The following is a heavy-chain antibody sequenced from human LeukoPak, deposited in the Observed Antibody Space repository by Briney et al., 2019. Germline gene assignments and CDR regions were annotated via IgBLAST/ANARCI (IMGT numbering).Heavy chain of an antibody. CDR2: INGDGSST. CDR1: GFTVSSLA. J-gene: IGHJ4*02. CDR3: ARDMYSMSSARGAY. V-gene: IGHV3-74*01. D-gene: IGHD3-10*01. Sequence: GGSLRLSCAASGFTVSSLAMHWVRQAPGKGLEWVARINGDGSSTTYVESVRGRFTISRDNAKKTLYLQMNSLRAEDAAVYYCARDMYSMSSARGAYWGQGTLVTVSS.